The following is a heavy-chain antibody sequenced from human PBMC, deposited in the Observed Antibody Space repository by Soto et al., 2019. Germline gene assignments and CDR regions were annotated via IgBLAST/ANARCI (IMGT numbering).Heavy chain of an antibody. CDR3: ARVDCGGDCYSYDY. V-gene: IGHV1-3*01. CDR1: GYTFSSYA. D-gene: IGHD2-21*02. CDR2: INAGNGNT. Sequence: ASVTVYCQASGYTFSSYAMHWVRQAPGQRLEWMGWINAGNGNTKYSQKFQGRVTITRDTSASTAYMELSSLRSEDTAVYYCARVDCGGDCYSYDYWGQGTLVTVSS. J-gene: IGHJ4*02.